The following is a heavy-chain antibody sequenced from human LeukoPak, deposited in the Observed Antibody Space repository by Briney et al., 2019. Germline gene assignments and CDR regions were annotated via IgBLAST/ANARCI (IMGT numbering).Heavy chain of an antibody. Sequence: ASVKVSCKAAGYTFIGYYMHWVRQAPGQGLEWMGWINPNSGETSFAQKFQGRVTMTRDTSINTAYMEVSRLRSDDSAVYYGVRGVRIITTGTVDCWGQGTRVTVSS. J-gene: IGHJ4*02. D-gene: IGHD3-10*01. CDR3: VRGVRIITTGTVDC. CDR1: GYTFIGYY. V-gene: IGHV1-2*02. CDR2: INPNSGET.